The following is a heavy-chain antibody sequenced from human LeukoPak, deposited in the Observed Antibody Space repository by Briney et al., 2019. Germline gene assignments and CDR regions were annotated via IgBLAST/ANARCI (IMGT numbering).Heavy chain of an antibody. CDR3: ARATRGVDY. Sequence: SETLSLTCTVSGGSISSYYWSWIRQPPGKGLEWIGYIYYSGSTNYNPSLKSRVTISVDTSKNQFSLKLSSVTAADTAVYYCARATRGVDYWGQGTLVTVSS. CDR2: IYYSGST. V-gene: IGHV4-59*01. D-gene: IGHD3-10*01. CDR1: GGSISSYY. J-gene: IGHJ4*02.